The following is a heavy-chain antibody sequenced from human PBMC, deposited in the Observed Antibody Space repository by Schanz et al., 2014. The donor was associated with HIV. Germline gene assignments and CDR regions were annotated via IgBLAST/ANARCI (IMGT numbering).Heavy chain of an antibody. CDR2: IIPIFGAA. CDR1: GDGFTTRT. V-gene: IGHV1-69*13. Sequence: QVQLQQSGAEVKKPGSSVKVSCTASGDGFTTRTISWLRQAPGHALEWMGGIIPIFGAAKNAPKFQGRVTTTADESTSTAYMELTGLNPEDTAIYYCARDDVLDSLASWGQGTLVTVSS. D-gene: IGHD2-21*01. CDR3: ARDDVLDSLAS. J-gene: IGHJ5*02.